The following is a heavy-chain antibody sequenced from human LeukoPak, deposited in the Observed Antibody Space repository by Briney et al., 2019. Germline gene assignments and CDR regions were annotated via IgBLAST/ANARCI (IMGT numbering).Heavy chain of an antibody. CDR1: GGSFSGYY. CDR2: INHSGST. V-gene: IGHV4-34*01. CDR3: ARSYYYDSNIDY. J-gene: IGHJ4*02. Sequence: SETLSLTCAVYGGSFSGYYWSWIRQPPGKGLEWIGEINHSGSTNYNPSLKSRVTISVDTSKNQFSLKLSSVTAADTAVYYCARSYYYDSNIDYWGQGTLVTVSS. D-gene: IGHD3-22*01.